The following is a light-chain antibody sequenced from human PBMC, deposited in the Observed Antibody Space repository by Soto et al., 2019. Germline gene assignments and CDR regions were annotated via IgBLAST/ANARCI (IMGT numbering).Light chain of an antibody. Sequence: DIQMTQSPSSLSASVGDRVTITCRASQTTNNYLNWYQLKPGKAPKLLIFDASTLQSGVPSRFSGSGSGTEFTLTISSLQPDDFATYYCQQYNTFSTFGQGTKVDI. V-gene: IGKV1-5*01. CDR3: QQYNTFST. J-gene: IGKJ1*01. CDR2: DAS. CDR1: QTTNNY.